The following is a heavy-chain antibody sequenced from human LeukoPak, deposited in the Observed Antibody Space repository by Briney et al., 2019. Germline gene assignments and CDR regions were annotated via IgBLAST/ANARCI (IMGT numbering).Heavy chain of an antibody. Sequence: GGSLRLSCAASGFTFSSYGIHWVRQAPVKELEWVAFIRYDGSDKYFADSVKGRITISRDNSKNTLYLQMNSLRAEDTAVYYCAKGYCGSSTCYTGFDYWGQGTLVTVSS. D-gene: IGHD2-2*02. CDR3: AKGYCGSSTCYTGFDY. CDR1: GFTFSSYG. V-gene: IGHV3-30*02. CDR2: IRYDGSDK. J-gene: IGHJ4*02.